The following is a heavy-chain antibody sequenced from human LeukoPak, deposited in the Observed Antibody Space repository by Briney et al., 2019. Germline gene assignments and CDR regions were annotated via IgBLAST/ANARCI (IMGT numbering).Heavy chain of an antibody. CDR1: GYTFTSYG. CDR2: ISGYDGNT. Sequence: ASVKVSCKASGYTFTSYGFNWVRQAPGQGLEWMGWISGYDGNTNFAQKFQGRVTMTTDSSTSTAYMELKSLRSDDTAVYYCVRGTTVTTGGMDVWGQGTTVTVSS. D-gene: IGHD4-17*01. J-gene: IGHJ6*02. CDR3: VRGTTVTTGGMDV. V-gene: IGHV1-18*01.